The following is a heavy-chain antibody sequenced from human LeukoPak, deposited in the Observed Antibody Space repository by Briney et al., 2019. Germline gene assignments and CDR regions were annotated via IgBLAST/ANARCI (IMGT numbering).Heavy chain of an antibody. Sequence: GESLKISCKGSGFSFTDYWIGWVRQMPGKGLEWMGIIYPADSDTRYSPSFRGQVTISADESITTAYLQWSSLKASDTAMYYCVRGYYDHDYWGQGTLVTVSS. D-gene: IGHD3-22*01. J-gene: IGHJ4*02. V-gene: IGHV5-51*01. CDR3: VRGYYDHDY. CDR2: IYPADSDT. CDR1: GFSFTDYW.